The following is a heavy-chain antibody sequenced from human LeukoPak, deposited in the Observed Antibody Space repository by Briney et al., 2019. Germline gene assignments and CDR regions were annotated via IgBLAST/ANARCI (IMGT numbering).Heavy chain of an antibody. CDR2: ISSSGSTI. V-gene: IGHV3-11*01. J-gene: IGHJ4*02. CDR1: GFTFSDYY. Sequence: GGSLRLSCAASGFTFSDYYMSWIRQAPGKGLEWVSYISSSGSTIYYADSVKGRFTISRDNAKNSLYLQMNSLRAEDRAVYYCARYIPVRDGYSRFDYWGQGTLVTVSS. D-gene: IGHD5-24*01. CDR3: ARYIPVRDGYSRFDY.